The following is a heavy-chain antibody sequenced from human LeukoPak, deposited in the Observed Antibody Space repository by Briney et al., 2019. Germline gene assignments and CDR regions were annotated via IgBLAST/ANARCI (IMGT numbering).Heavy chain of an antibody. CDR1: GGSISSYY. V-gene: IGHV4-4*07. D-gene: IGHD2-21*01. CDR3: ARGTSGDWSLNTIGYAFDI. Sequence: SETLSLTCTVSGGSISSYYWSWIRQPAGKGLEWIGRIYTSGSTNYNPSLKSRVTMSVDTSKNQFSLKLSTVTAADTAVYYCARGTSGDWSLNTIGYAFDIWGQGTMVTVS. J-gene: IGHJ3*02. CDR2: IYTSGST.